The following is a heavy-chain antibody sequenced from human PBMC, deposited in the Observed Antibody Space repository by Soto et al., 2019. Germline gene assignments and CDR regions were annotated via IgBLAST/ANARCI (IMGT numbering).Heavy chain of an antibody. V-gene: IGHV4-39*01. J-gene: IGHJ4*02. D-gene: IGHD6-6*01. CDR3: ARHEYSSSYYFDY. CDR1: GGSISSSSYY. CDR2: IYYSGST. Sequence: SETLSLTCTVSGGSISSSSYYWGWIRQPPGKGLEWIGSIYYSGSTYYNPSLKSRVTISVDMSKNQFSLKLSSVTAADTAVYYCARHEYSSSYYFDYWGQGTLVTVSS.